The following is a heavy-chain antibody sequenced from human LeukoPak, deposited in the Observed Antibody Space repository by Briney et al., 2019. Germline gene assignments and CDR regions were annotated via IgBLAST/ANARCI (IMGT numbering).Heavy chain of an antibody. D-gene: IGHD2-2*01. J-gene: IGHJ6*03. V-gene: IGHV3-21*01. Sequence: PGGSLRLSCAASGFTFSSYAMSWVRQAPGKGLEWVSAISSSSSYIYYADSAKGRFTISRDNAKNSLYLHMNSLRAEDTAVYYCARDGAVVVPAATRDYYYYYYMDVWGKGTTVTVSS. CDR1: GFTFSSYA. CDR2: ISSSSSYI. CDR3: ARDGAVVVPAATRDYYYYYYMDV.